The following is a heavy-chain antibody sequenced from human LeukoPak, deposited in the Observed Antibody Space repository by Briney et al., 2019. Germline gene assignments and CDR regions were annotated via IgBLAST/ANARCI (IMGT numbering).Heavy chain of an antibody. CDR2: ITRSGSTV. Sequence: PGGSLRLSCAASGFTFRNYDMNWVRQAPGKGLEWVSYITRSGSTVYYADSVKGRFTISRDNSKNSLYLQMNSLRAEDTAVYYCARDTVNGPFVISLDYWGQGALVTVSS. CDR1: GFTFRNYD. CDR3: ARDTVNGPFVISLDY. V-gene: IGHV3-48*03. D-gene: IGHD2-8*01. J-gene: IGHJ4*02.